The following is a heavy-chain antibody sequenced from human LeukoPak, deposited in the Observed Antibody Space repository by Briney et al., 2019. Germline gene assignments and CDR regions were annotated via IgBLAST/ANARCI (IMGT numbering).Heavy chain of an antibody. Sequence: KPSETLSLTCTVSGGSISSYYWSWIRQPPRKGLEWIGYIYYSGTTKYSPSLKSRVTISLDTSKNQFSLRLSSVTPTDTAVYYCARMEQDNGDYYFDFWGQGTLVTVSS. V-gene: IGHV4-59*01. CDR1: GGSISSYY. J-gene: IGHJ4*02. CDR2: IYYSGTT. CDR3: ARMEQDNGDYYFDF. D-gene: IGHD4-17*01.